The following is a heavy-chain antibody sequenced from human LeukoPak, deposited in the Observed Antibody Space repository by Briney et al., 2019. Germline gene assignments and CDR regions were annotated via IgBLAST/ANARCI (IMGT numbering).Heavy chain of an antibody. V-gene: IGHV4-39*01. Sequence: SETLSLTCTVSGGSISSSSYYWGWIRQPPGKGLEWIGSIYYSGSTYYNPSLKSRVTISVDTSKNQFSLKLSSVTAADTAVYYCARHYSDSSSWYGYWGQGTLVTVSS. CDR2: IYYSGST. D-gene: IGHD6-13*01. CDR1: GGSISSSSYY. CDR3: ARHYSDSSSWYGY. J-gene: IGHJ4*02.